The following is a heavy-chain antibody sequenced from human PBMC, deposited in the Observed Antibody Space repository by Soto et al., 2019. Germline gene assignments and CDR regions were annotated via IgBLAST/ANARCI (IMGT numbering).Heavy chain of an antibody. CDR3: ARHVCSGGSCRYYFDY. Sequence: TLSLTCTVSGVSIISSSYYWGWIRQPPGKGLEWIGSIYYSGSTYYNPSLKSRVTISVDTSKNQFSLKLSSVTAADTAVYYCARHVCSGGSCRYYFDYWGQGTLVTVSS. V-gene: IGHV4-39*01. CDR2: IYYSGST. J-gene: IGHJ4*02. CDR1: GVSIISSSYY. D-gene: IGHD2-15*01.